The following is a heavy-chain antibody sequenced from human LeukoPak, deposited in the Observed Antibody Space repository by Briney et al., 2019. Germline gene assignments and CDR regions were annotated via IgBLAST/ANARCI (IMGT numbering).Heavy chain of an antibody. CDR2: IYYSGST. J-gene: IGHJ5*02. Sequence: SETLSLTCTVSGGSISSSSYYWGWIRQPPGKGLEWIGSIYYSGSTYYNPSLKSRVTISVDTSKNQFSLKLSSVTAADTAVYYCARGVYSSSWYPTHNWFDPWGQGTLVTVSS. V-gene: IGHV4-39*07. CDR3: ARGVYSSSWYPTHNWFDP. D-gene: IGHD6-13*01. CDR1: GGSISSSSYY.